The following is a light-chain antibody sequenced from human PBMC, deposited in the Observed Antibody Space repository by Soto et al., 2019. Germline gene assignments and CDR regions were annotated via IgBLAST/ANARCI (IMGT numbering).Light chain of an antibody. J-gene: IGKJ3*01. CDR1: QSLLHRNGYNY. Sequence: DIVMTQSPLSLPVTPGEPASISCRSSQSLLHRNGYNYLDWYLQKSGQSPQLLIYMGSNRASGVPDRFSGSGSGTDFTLKISRVEAEDVGVYYCMQALQTPFTFGPGTKVDIK. CDR2: MGS. V-gene: IGKV2-28*01. CDR3: MQALQTPFT.